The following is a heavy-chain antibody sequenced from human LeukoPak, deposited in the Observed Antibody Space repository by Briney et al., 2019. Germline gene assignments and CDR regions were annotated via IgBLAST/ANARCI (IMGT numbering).Heavy chain of an antibody. Sequence: EASVKVSCKASGYTFTSYDINWVRQATGQGLEWMGWMNPNSGNTGYAQKFQGRATMTRNTSISTAYMELSSLRSEDTAVYYCARGNDYGDSHIGEDYWGQGTLVTVSS. V-gene: IGHV1-8*01. D-gene: IGHD4-17*01. J-gene: IGHJ4*02. CDR2: MNPNSGNT. CDR1: GYTFTSYD. CDR3: ARGNDYGDSHIGEDY.